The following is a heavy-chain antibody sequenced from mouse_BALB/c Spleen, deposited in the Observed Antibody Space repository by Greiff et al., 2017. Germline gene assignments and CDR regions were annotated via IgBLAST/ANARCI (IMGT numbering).Heavy chain of an antibody. Sequence: QVQLKESGPGLVQPSQSLSITCTVSGFSLTSYGVHWVRQSPGKGLEWLGVIWSGGSTDYNAAFISRLSISKDNSKSQVFFKMNSLQANDTAIYYSARKTHYGNLGAMDYWGQGTSVTVSS. J-gene: IGHJ4*01. CDR2: IWSGGST. CDR1: GFSLTSYG. D-gene: IGHD2-1*01. V-gene: IGHV2-2*02. CDR3: ARKTHYGNLGAMDY.